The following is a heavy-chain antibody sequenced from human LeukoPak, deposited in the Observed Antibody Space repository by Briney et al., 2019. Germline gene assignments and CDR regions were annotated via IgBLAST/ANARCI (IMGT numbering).Heavy chain of an antibody. CDR3: AKDRSYYGSGSYYDC. D-gene: IGHD3-10*01. J-gene: IGHJ4*02. V-gene: IGHV3-30*18. Sequence: PGRSLRLPCAASGFTFSSYGMHWVRQAPGKGLEWVAVISYDGSNKYYADSVKGRFTISRDNSKNTLYLQMNSLRAEDTAVYYCAKDRSYYGSGSYYDCWGQGTLVTVSS. CDR1: GFTFSSYG. CDR2: ISYDGSNK.